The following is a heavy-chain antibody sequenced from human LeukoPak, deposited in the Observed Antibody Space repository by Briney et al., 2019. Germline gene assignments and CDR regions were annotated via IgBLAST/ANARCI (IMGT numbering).Heavy chain of an antibody. V-gene: IGHV4-34*01. CDR1: GGSFSGYC. J-gene: IGHJ5*02. CDR3: ARGGSFDWLLKIGNWFDP. Sequence: SETLSLTCAVYGGSFSGYCWSWIRQPPGKGLEWIGEINHSGSTNHNPSLKSRVTISVDTSKNQFSLKLSSVTAADTAVYYCARGGSFDWLLKIGNWFDPWGLGTLVTVSS. CDR2: INHSGST. D-gene: IGHD3-9*01.